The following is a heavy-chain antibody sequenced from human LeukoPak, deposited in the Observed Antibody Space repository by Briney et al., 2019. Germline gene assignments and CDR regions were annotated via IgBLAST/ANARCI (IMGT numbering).Heavy chain of an antibody. CDR2: MNPNSGNT. V-gene: IGHV1-8*01. CDR1: GYTFTSYD. Sequence: ASVKVSCKASGYTFTSYDINWVRQATGQGLEWMGWMNPNSGNTGYAQKFQGRDTMTRNTSISTAYMELSSLRSEDTAVYYCARGGYCSSTSCYSYGMDVWGQGTTVTVSS. J-gene: IGHJ6*02. CDR3: ARGGYCSSTSCYSYGMDV. D-gene: IGHD2-2*02.